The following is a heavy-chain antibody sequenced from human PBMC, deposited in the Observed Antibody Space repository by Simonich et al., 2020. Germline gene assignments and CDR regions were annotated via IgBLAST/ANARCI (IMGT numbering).Heavy chain of an antibody. CDR2: INPNNGGP. CDR1: GYTFTGYY. CDR3: ASSKRGYNWNDFDY. Sequence: QVQLVQSGAEVKKPGASVKVSCKASGYTFTGYYMHWVRQAPGQGHAWRGWINPNNGGPNYAQKFQGRVTMNRDTSISTAYMELSRLRSDDTAVYYCASSKRGYNWNDFDYWGQGTLVTVSS. J-gene: IGHJ4*02. V-gene: IGHV1-2*02. D-gene: IGHD1-1*01.